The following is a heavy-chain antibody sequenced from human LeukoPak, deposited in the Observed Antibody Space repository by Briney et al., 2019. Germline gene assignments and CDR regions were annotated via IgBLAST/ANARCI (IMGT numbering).Heavy chain of an antibody. CDR1: GGSISSGGYS. CDR2: IYHSGST. CDR3: AREIAAAGTRAFDI. Sequence: SETLSLTCAVSGGSISSGGYSWSWIRHPPGKGLEWIGYIYHSGSTYYNPSLKSRVTISVDRSKNQFSLKLSSVTAADTAVYYCAREIAAAGTRAFDIWGQGTMVTVSS. J-gene: IGHJ3*02. D-gene: IGHD6-13*01. V-gene: IGHV4-30-2*01.